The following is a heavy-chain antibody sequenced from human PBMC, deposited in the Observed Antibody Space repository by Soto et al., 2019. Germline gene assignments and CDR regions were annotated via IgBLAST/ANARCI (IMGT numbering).Heavy chain of an antibody. Sequence: SETLSLTCTVSGGSISSSSYYWGWIRQPPGKGLEWIGSIYYSGSTYYNPSLKSRVTISVDTSKNQFSLKLSSVTAADTAVYYCASYCTNGVCHQPAGINYDYIWGSYLTEPFDYWGQGTLVTVSS. V-gene: IGHV4-39*01. CDR1: GGSISSSSYY. D-gene: IGHD3-16*02. J-gene: IGHJ4*02. CDR2: IYYSGST. CDR3: ASYCTNGVCHQPAGINYDYIWGSYLTEPFDY.